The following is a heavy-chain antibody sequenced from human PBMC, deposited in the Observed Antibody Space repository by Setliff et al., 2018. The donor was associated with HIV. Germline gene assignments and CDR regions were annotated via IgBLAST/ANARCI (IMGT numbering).Heavy chain of an antibody. V-gene: IGHV4-4*02. J-gene: IGHJ6*02. D-gene: IGHD2-15*01. Sequence: KASETLSLTCTVSGGSIGSYNWWSWVRQPPGKGLEWIGEIYHSGSTNYNPSLKSRVTISVDKSKKQFSLKLSSVTAADTAVYYCAAFPTLGIYYGMDVRGQGTTVTVSS. CDR2: IYHSGST. CDR3: AAFPTLGIYYGMDV. CDR1: GGSIGSYNW.